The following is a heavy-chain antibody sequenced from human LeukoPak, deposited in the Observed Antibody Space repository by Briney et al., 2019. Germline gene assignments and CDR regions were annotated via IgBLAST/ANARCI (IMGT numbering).Heavy chain of an antibody. J-gene: IGHJ4*02. V-gene: IGHV3-23*01. CDR1: GFTVSSNY. D-gene: IGHD3-22*01. CDR2: ISVSGGST. Sequence: GGSLRLSCAASGFTVSSNYMSWVRQAPGKGLEWVSGISVSGGSTYYADSVKGRFTISRDNSKNTLYLQMNSLRAEDTAVYYCAKYRAMIVVALDYWGQGTLVTVSS. CDR3: AKYRAMIVVALDY.